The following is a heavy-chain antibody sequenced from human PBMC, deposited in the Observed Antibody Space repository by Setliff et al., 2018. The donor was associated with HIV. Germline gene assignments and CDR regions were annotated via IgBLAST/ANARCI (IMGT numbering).Heavy chain of an antibody. CDR2: INHSGST. Sequence: SETLSLTCTVSGGSISGYYWSWIRQSPGKGLEWFGEINHSGSTNYNPSLKSRVTISVDTSRNQFSLKLSSVTAADTAVYYCARDRSDYYNLPGYFDHWGQGTPVTVSS. CDR1: GGSISGYY. CDR3: ARDRSDYYNLPGYFDH. V-gene: IGHV4-34*09. D-gene: IGHD3-3*01. J-gene: IGHJ4*02.